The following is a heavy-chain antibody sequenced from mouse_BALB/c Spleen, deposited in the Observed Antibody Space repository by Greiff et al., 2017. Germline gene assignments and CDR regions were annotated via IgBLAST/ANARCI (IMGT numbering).Heavy chain of an antibody. V-gene: IGHV1S81*02. J-gene: IGHJ4*01. CDR1: GYTFTSYY. D-gene: IGHD1-2*01. CDR2: INPSNGGT. CDR3: TRSLGVPYYAMDY. Sequence: VHLVESGAELVKPGASVKLSCKASGYTFTSYYMYWVKQRPGQGLEWIGEINPSNGGTNFNEKFKSKATLTVDKSSSAAYMQLSSLTSEDSAVYYCTRSLGVPYYAMDYWGQGTSVTVSS.